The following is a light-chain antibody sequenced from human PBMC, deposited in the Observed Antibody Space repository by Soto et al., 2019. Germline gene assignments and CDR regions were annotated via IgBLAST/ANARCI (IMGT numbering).Light chain of an antibody. CDR1: QNIDNF. CDR3: HQRYTLIT. Sequence: EIVLSQSPATLSMSPGARANLSCPASQNIDNFLVRYQQQPGQAPRLLIYDASKRATGIPARFSGSGSQTDFTLTISSLEPEDFAVYYCHQRYTLITFGPGTKVDIK. V-gene: IGKV3-11*01. J-gene: IGKJ3*01. CDR2: DAS.